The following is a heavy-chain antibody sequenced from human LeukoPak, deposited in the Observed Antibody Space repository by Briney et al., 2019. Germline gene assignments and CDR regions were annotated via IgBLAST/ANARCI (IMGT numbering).Heavy chain of an antibody. CDR3: ARVVAAAGRVWFDP. D-gene: IGHD6-13*01. Sequence: TPSETLSLTCAVYGGSFSGYYWSWIRQPPGKGLEWIGEINHSGSTNYNPSLKSRVTISVDTSKNQFSLKLSSVTAADTAVYYCARVVAAAGRVWFDPWGQGTLVTVSS. J-gene: IGHJ5*02. CDR1: GGSFSGYY. CDR2: INHSGST. V-gene: IGHV4-34*01.